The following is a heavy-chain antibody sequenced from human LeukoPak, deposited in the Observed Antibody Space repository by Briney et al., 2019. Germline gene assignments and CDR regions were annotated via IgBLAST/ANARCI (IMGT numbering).Heavy chain of an antibody. D-gene: IGHD5-12*01. J-gene: IGHJ4*02. CDR1: GYSFTSYW. V-gene: IGHV5-10-1*01. Sequence: GESLKISCKGSGYSFTSYWISWVRQMPGKGLEWMGRIDPSDSYTNYSPSFQGHVTISADKSISTAYLQWSSLKASDTAMYYCARHGVYSGYDPIWGLAAANYWGQGTLVTVSS. CDR3: ARHGVYSGYDPIWGLAAANY. CDR2: IDPSDSYT.